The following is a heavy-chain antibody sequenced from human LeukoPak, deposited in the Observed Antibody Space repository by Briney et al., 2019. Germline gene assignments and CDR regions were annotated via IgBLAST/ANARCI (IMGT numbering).Heavy chain of an antibody. CDR2: IGTAGNT. J-gene: IGHJ4*02. Sequence: PGGSLRLSCAASGFTFSNYDMHWVRQATGKGLEWVSVIGTAGNTYYLCSVQGRFTISRENAKNSLYLQMDSLTAGDTAIYYCARSKSYSSGWTDFDYWGQGTLVTVSS. D-gene: IGHD6-19*01. V-gene: IGHV3-13*04. CDR3: ARSKSYSSGWTDFDY. CDR1: GFTFSNYD.